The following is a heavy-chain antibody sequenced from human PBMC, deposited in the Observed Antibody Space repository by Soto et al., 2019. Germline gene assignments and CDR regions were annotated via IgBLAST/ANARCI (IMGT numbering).Heavy chain of an antibody. CDR1: GGSISSSSYY. Sequence: PSETLSLTCTVSGGSISSSSYYWGWIRQPPGKGLEWIGSIYYSGSTYYNPSLKSRVTISVDTSKNQFSLKLSSVTAADTAVYYCARRALLWFGEFAGAPHTEHFDYWGEGTLVTVSS. V-gene: IGHV4-39*01. D-gene: IGHD3-10*01. J-gene: IGHJ4*02. CDR3: ARRALLWFGEFAGAPHTEHFDY. CDR2: IYYSGST.